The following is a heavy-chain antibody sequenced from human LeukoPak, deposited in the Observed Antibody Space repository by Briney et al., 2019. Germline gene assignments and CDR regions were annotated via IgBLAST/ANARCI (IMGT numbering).Heavy chain of an antibody. D-gene: IGHD4-23*01. V-gene: IGHV4-61*01. CDR1: GGSISSSSYY. CDR2: IYYSGST. Sequence: PSETLSLTCTVSGGSISSSSYYWSWIRQPPGKGLEWIGYIYYSGSTNYNPSLKSRVTISVDTSKNQFSLKLSSVTAADTAVYYCARVRYGGNSFDYWGQGTLVTVSS. CDR3: ARVRYGGNSFDY. J-gene: IGHJ4*02.